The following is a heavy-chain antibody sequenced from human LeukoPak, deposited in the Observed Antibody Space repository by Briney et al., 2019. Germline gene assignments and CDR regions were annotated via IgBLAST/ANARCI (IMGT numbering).Heavy chain of an antibody. V-gene: IGHV3-23*01. CDR3: AADGSGWSRSS. CDR1: GFTFSRNS. Sequence: GGSLRLSCAASGFTFSRNSMNWVRQAPGKGLEWVSTITFTGLGLYYADSVKGRFTISRDNSKNMVYLQMNSLRAEDTAIYYCAADGSGWSRSSWGQGTLVTVSS. J-gene: IGHJ5*02. D-gene: IGHD6-19*01. CDR2: ITFTGLGL.